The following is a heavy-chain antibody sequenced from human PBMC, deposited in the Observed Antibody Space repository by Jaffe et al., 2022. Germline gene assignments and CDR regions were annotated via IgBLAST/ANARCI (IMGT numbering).Heavy chain of an antibody. J-gene: IGHJ3*02. CDR1: GYSISSGYY. V-gene: IGHV4-38-2*01. D-gene: IGHD6-13*01. CDR2: IYHSGST. CDR3: ARLSIAAADDAFDI. Sequence: QVQLQESGPGLVKPSETLSLTCAVSGYSISSGYYWGWIRQPPGKGLEWIGSIYHSGSTYYNPSLKSRVTISVDTSKNQFSLKLSSVTAADTAVYYCARLSIAAADDAFDIWGQGTMVTVSS.